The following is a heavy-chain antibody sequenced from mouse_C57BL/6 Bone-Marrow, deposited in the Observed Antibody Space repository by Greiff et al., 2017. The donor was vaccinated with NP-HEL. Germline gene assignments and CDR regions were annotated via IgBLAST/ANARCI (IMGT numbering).Heavy chain of an antibody. CDR3: ARDSDWVFDY. Sequence: QVQLKQPGAELVKPGASVKLSCKASGYTFTSSWMHWVKQRPGRGLEWIGRIDPNSGGTKYNEQFKSKATLTVDKPSSTAYMQLSSLTSEDSAVYYCARDSDWVFDYWGQGTTLTVSS. CDR2: IDPNSGGT. CDR1: GYTFTSSW. V-gene: IGHV1-72*01. D-gene: IGHD4-1*01. J-gene: IGHJ2*01.